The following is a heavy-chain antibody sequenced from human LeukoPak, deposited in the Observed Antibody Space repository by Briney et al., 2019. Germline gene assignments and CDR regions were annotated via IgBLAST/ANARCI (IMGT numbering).Heavy chain of an antibody. V-gene: IGHV3-33*08. Sequence: GGSLRLSCAASGFTFSSYAMHWVRQAPGKGLEWVAVIWFDGSNKYHADSLKGRFTISGDNSKNTLYLQMNSLRAEDTALYYCARGLGYSYGYGIDYWGQGTLVTVSS. J-gene: IGHJ4*02. CDR3: ARGLGYSYGYGIDY. CDR2: IWFDGSNK. D-gene: IGHD5-18*01. CDR1: GFTFSSYA.